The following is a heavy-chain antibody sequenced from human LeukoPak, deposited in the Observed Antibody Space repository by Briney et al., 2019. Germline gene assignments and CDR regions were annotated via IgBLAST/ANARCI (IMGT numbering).Heavy chain of an antibody. J-gene: IGHJ4*02. D-gene: IGHD2-15*01. CDR3: TTDTWYSAGH. Sequence: GGSLRLSCVASGFTFSNFAMSWVRQAPGKGLEWVAIIKKDGSEKYYVDSMKGRFTISRDNAKNSLFLQMNSLRAEDTAIYYCTTDTWYSAGHWGQGTLVTVSS. CDR1: GFTFSNFA. CDR2: IKKDGSEK. V-gene: IGHV3-7*03.